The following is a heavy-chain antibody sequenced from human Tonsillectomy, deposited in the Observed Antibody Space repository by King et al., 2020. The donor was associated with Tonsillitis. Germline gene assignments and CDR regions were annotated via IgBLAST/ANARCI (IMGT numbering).Heavy chain of an antibody. Sequence: VQLVESGGGVVQPGGSLRLSCAASRFAFSDYGMHWVRQPPGKGLEGVAFIRYDGNNKYYADSVKGRFTISRDNSKKTLYLQMNSLRSEDTAVYYCAKEPVPLRYKSSGYPIDYWGQGVLVTVSS. CDR2: IRYDGNNK. J-gene: IGHJ4*02. CDR3: AKEPVPLRYKSSGYPIDY. V-gene: IGHV3-30*02. D-gene: IGHD3-22*01. CDR1: RFAFSDYG.